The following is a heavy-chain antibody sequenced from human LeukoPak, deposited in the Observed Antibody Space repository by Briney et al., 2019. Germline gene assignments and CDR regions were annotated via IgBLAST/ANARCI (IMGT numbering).Heavy chain of an antibody. Sequence: ASVKVSCKASGYTFTGYYMHWVRQAPGQGLEWMGWINSKSGGTNYAQKFQGRVTMTRDTSINTAYMELTSLRSDDTAVYYCARVIGFGELSLGYWGQGTLVTVSS. J-gene: IGHJ4*02. CDR2: INSKSGGT. CDR3: ARVIGFGELSLGY. V-gene: IGHV1-2*02. D-gene: IGHD3-10*01. CDR1: GYTFTGYY.